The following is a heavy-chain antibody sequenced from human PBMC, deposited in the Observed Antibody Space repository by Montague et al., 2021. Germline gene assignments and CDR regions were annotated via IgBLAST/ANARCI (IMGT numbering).Heavy chain of an antibody. CDR2: VSTDGSST. CDR1: GFSFSSHW. J-gene: IGHJ4*02. Sequence: SLRLSCAASGFSFSSHWMHWVRQAPGRGLLWVSRVSTDGSSTNYADSVKGRFTISRDNAKNTLYLQMNSLRAEDTAVYYCVRARPKTPNLFDLWGQGTLVTVSS. V-gene: IGHV3-74*01. CDR3: VRARPKTPNLFDL. D-gene: IGHD4-23*01.